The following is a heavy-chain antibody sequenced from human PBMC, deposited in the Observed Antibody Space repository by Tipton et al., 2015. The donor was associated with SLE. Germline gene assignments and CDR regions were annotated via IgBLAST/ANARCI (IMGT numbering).Heavy chain of an antibody. Sequence: QLVQSGPEVKKPGASVKVSCKASGYTFTSYYMHWVRQTPGQGLEWMGIINPSGGSTSYAQKFQGRVTMTRDTSTSTVYMELSSLRSEDTAVYYCAGVGSYDFWSAGYFQHWGQGTLVTVSS. CDR3: AGVGSYDFWSAGYFQH. CDR2: INPSGGST. J-gene: IGHJ1*01. V-gene: IGHV1-46*01. D-gene: IGHD3-3*01. CDR1: GYTFTSYY.